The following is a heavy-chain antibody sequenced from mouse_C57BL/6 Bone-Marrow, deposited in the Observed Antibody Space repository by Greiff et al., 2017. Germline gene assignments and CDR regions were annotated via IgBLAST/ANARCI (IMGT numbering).Heavy chain of an antibody. J-gene: IGHJ3*01. CDR1: GYTFTSYT. D-gene: IGHD1-1*01. CDR2: INPSSGYT. V-gene: IGHV1-4*01. Sequence: VKLMESGAELARPGASVKMSCKASGYTFTSYTMHWVKQRPGQGLEWIGYINPSSGYTKYNQKFKDKATLTADKSSSTAYMQLSSLTSEDSAVYYCANYGSTPFAYWGQGTLVTVSA. CDR3: ANYGSTPFAY.